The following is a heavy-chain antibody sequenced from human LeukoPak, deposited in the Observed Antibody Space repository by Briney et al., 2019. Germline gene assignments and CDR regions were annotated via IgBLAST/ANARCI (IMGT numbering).Heavy chain of an antibody. CDR3: ARAAKRITMVRDLDS. CDR2: ISPYNDKT. J-gene: IGHJ4*02. D-gene: IGHD3-10*01. CDR1: GYTFDSYG. V-gene: IGHV1-18*01. Sequence: RASVKVSCKASGYTFDSYGISWARQAPGQGLEWMGWISPYNDKTNYAQKFQDRVTMTTDTSTSTAYVEVTSLRSDDTAVYYCARAAKRITMVRDLDSWGQGTLVTISS.